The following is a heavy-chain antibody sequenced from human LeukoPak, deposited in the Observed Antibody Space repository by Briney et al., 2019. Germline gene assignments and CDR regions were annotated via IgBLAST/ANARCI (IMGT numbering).Heavy chain of an antibody. Sequence: PGGSLRLSCAASGFTFSSYAMHWVRQAPGKGLEGVAVISYDGSNKYYADSVKGRFTISRDNSKNTMYLQMNSLRGEDTAVYYCARDRSLVSRSTGRVLGYWGQGTLVTVSS. D-gene: IGHD2-2*01. J-gene: IGHJ4*02. CDR3: ARDRSLVSRSTGRVLGY. CDR1: GFTFSSYA. CDR2: ISYDGSNK. V-gene: IGHV3-30-3*01.